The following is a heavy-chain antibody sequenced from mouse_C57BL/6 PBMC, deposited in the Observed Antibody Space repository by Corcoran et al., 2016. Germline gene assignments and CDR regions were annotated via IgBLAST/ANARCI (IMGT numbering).Heavy chain of an antibody. J-gene: IGHJ1*03. CDR2: IFPGSGST. CDR3: ARRYDGSSYWYFDV. Sequence: QVQLQQSGPELLKPGASVKISYKAAGYTFTDDYINRVKQRPGQGLEWIGWIFPGSGSTFYNEKFKGKATLTVDKSSSTADMLLSSLTSEDSAVYFCARRYDGSSYWYFDVWGTGTTVTVSS. D-gene: IGHD1-1*01. V-gene: IGHV1-75*01. CDR1: GYTFTDDY.